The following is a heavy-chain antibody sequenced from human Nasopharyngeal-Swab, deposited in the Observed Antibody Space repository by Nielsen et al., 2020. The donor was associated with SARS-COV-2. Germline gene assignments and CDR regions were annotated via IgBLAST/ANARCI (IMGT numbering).Heavy chain of an antibody. Sequence: GESLKISCAASGFTFSSYGMHWVRQAPGKGLEWVAVISYDGSNKYYADSVKGRFTTSRDNSKNTLYLQMNSLRAEDTAVYYCASVLYGGNSLSHDYWGQGTLVTVSS. CDR1: GFTFSSYG. J-gene: IGHJ4*02. D-gene: IGHD4-23*01. CDR2: ISYDGSNK. V-gene: IGHV3-30*03. CDR3: ASVLYGGNSLSHDY.